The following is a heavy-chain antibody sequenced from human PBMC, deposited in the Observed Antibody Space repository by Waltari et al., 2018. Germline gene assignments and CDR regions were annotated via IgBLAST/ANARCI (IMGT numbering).Heavy chain of an antibody. J-gene: IGHJ6*02. V-gene: IGHV4-39*01. CDR2: IYYNENT. D-gene: IGHD3-10*01. CDR1: GGSISNNGFY. CDR3: ERLMVRAGLLKDYYGMDV. Sequence: QVELQESGPGQVKPPETLSLTCSVSGGSISNNGFYWGWIRQPPGKGLGWIGSIYYNENTYYNPSLDSRVTISVDTSKNQFSLKLSSVTAADTAVYYCERLMVRAGLLKDYYGMDVWGHGATVTVSS.